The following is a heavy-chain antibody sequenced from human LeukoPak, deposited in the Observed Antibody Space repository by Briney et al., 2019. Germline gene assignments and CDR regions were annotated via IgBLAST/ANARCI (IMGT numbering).Heavy chain of an antibody. Sequence: SETLSLICAVYGGSFSGYYWSWIRQPPGKGLEWIGEINHSGSTNYNPSLKSRVTISVDTSKNQFSLKLSSVTAADTAVYYCARGVYDSSGYYYDYWGQGTLVTVSS. CDR1: GGSFSGYY. CDR3: ARGVYDSSGYYYDY. CDR2: INHSGST. J-gene: IGHJ4*02. V-gene: IGHV4-34*01. D-gene: IGHD3-22*01.